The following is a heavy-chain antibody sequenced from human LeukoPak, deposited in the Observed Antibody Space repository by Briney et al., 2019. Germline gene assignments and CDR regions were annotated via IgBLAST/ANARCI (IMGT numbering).Heavy chain of an antibody. CDR1: GYTFTGYY. D-gene: IGHD6-6*01. V-gene: IGHV1-2*02. Sequence: GASVKVSCKASGYTFTGYYMHWVRQAPGQGLEWMGWINPNSGGTNYAQKFQGRVTMTRDTSISTAYMELSRLRSDDTAVYYCARNRDRYSSSSSFDYWGQGTLVTVSS. J-gene: IGHJ4*02. CDR3: ARNRDRYSSSSSFDY. CDR2: INPNSGGT.